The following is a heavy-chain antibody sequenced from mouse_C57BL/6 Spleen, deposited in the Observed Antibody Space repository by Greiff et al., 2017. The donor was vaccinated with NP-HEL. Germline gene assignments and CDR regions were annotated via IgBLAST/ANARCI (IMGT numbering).Heavy chain of an antibody. V-gene: IGHV1-82*01. Sequence: QVQLQQSGPELVKPGASVKISCKASGYAFSSSWMNWVKQRPGKGLEWIGRIYPGDGDTNYNGKFKGKATLTADKSSSTAYVQLSSLTSEDSAVYFCARLRFFAYWGQGTLVTVSA. CDR2: IYPGDGDT. D-gene: IGHD1-1*01. J-gene: IGHJ3*01. CDR3: ARLRFFAY. CDR1: GYAFSSSW.